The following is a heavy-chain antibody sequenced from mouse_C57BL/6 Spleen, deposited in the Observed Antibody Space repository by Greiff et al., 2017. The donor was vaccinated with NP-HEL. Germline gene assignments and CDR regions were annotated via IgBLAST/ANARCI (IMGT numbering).Heavy chain of an antibody. Sequence: VQLQQSGPELVKPGASVKMSCKASGYTFTDYNMHWVKQSHGKSLEWIGYINPNNGGTSYNQKFKGKATLTVNKSSSTAYMELRSLTSEDSAVYYCAIHYYGSSYYAMDYWGQGTSVTVSS. V-gene: IGHV1-22*01. CDR2: INPNNGGT. D-gene: IGHD1-1*01. CDR3: AIHYYGSSYYAMDY. CDR1: GYTFTDYN. J-gene: IGHJ4*01.